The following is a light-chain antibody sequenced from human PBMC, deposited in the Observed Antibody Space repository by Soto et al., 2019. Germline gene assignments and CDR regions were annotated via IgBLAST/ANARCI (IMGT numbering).Light chain of an antibody. CDR3: QQYGSSSTWT. Sequence: EIVLTQSPGTLSLSPGERATLSCRASQSVSSSYLAWYQQKPGQPPRLLIYGASSRATGIPDRFSGSGSGTDFTLTISRLEPEDFAVYYCQQYGSSSTWTFGQGTRLEIK. V-gene: IGKV3-20*01. CDR1: QSVSSSY. CDR2: GAS. J-gene: IGKJ5*01.